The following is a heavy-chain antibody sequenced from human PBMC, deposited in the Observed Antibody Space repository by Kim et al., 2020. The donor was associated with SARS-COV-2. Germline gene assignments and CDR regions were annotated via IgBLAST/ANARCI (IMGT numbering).Heavy chain of an antibody. J-gene: IGHJ4*02. V-gene: IGHV1-18*01. D-gene: IGHD1-26*01. Sequence: AQKLQGRVTMTTDTSTSTAYMELRSLRSDDTAVYYCARVGGSYGDGGFDYWGQGTLVTVSS. CDR3: ARVGGSYGDGGFDY.